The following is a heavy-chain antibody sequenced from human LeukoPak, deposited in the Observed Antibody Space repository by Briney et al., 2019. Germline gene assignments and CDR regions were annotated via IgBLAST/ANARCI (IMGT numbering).Heavy chain of an antibody. J-gene: IGHJ6*03. V-gene: IGHV3-30*18. Sequence: GGSLRLSCAASGFTFSSYGMHWVRQAPGKGLEGVAVISYDGSNKYYAESVKGRFTISRDNSNNTLYLQMNSLRAEDTAVYYCAKDALRCTNGVCYTGDYYYYYYMDVWGKGTTVTVSS. CDR2: ISYDGSNK. CDR3: AKDALRCTNGVCYTGDYYYYYYMDV. D-gene: IGHD2-8*01. CDR1: GFTFSSYG.